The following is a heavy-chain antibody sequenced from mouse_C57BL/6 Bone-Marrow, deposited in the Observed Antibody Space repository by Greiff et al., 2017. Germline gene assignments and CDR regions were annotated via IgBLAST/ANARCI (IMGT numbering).Heavy chain of an antibody. CDR2: IYPGSGST. J-gene: IGHJ4*01. CDR3: ARGPGLRSYAMDY. V-gene: IGHV1-55*01. Sequence: QVQLQQSGAELVKPGASVKMSCKASGYTFTSYWITWVKQRPGQGLEWIGDIYPGSGSTNYNEKFKSKATLTVDTSSSTAYMQLSSLTSEDSAVYDCARGPGLRSYAMDYWGQGTSVTVSS. D-gene: IGHD3-1*01. CDR1: GYTFTSYW.